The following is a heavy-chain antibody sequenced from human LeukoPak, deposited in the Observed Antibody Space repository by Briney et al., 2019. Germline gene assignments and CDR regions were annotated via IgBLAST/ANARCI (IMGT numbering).Heavy chain of an antibody. CDR3: AKDQYSSGWDLDY. CDR1: GFTFSSYG. Sequence: PGGSLRLSCAASGFTFSSYGMHWVRQAPGKGLEWVAVVSHDGTNEFSADSVKGRFTISRDNSKNTLYLQMNSLRAEDTAVYYCAKDQYSSGWDLDYWGQGTLVTVSS. CDR2: VSHDGTNE. V-gene: IGHV3-30*18. J-gene: IGHJ4*02. D-gene: IGHD6-19*01.